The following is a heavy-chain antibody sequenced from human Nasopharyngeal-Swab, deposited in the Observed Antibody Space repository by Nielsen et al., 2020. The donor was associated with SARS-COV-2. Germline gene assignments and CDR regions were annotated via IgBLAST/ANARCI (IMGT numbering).Heavy chain of an antibody. CDR3: ARKPPSSGAFDL. Sequence: SLKISCAASGFTFDDYAMHWVRQAPGKGLEWVSGISWNSGSIGYADSVKGRFTISRDNAKNSLYLQMNSLRTDDTAVYYCARKPPSSGAFDLWGQGTMVSVSS. D-gene: IGHD6-6*01. CDR2: ISWNSGSI. CDR1: GFTFDDYA. V-gene: IGHV3-9*01. J-gene: IGHJ3*01.